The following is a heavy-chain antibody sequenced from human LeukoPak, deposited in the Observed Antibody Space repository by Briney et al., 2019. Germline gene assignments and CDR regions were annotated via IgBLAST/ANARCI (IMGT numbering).Heavy chain of an antibody. CDR2: IYYSGST. Sequence: SETRSLTCTVSGGSISSYYWSWIRQPPGKGLEWIGYIYYSGSTNYNPSLKSRVTISVDTSKNQFSLKLSSVTAADTAVYYCARGPGGMGDFDYWGQGTLVTVSS. V-gene: IGHV4-59*01. CDR3: ARGPGGMGDFDY. CDR1: GGSISSYY. D-gene: IGHD3-16*01. J-gene: IGHJ4*02.